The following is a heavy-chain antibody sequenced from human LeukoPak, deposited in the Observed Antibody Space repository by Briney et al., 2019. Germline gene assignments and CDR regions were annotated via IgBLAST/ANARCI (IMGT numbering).Heavy chain of an antibody. V-gene: IGHV3-23*01. Sequence: GGSLRLSCAASGFTFSSYAMSWVRQAPGKGLEWVSAISGSGGSTYSADSVKGRFTISRDNSKNTLYLQMNSRRAEDTAVYYCALMVRGPGTLDYWGQGTLVTVSS. CDR1: GFTFSSYA. D-gene: IGHD3-10*01. CDR2: ISGSGGST. CDR3: ALMVRGPGTLDY. J-gene: IGHJ4*02.